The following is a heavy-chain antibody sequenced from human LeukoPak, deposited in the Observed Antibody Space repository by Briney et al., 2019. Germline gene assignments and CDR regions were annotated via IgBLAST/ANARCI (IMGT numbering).Heavy chain of an antibody. CDR3: ARYGSGTYPRFDY. J-gene: IGHJ4*02. CDR2: IYYSGST. CDR1: GGSIRGYY. V-gene: IGHV4-59*08. D-gene: IGHD3-10*01. Sequence: SETLPLTCTVSGGSIRGYYWSWIRQPPGKGLEWIGYIYYSGSTNYNPSLQSRVTISVDTSKNQFSLNLTSVTAADTAVYYCARYGSGTYPRFDYWGQGILVTVSS.